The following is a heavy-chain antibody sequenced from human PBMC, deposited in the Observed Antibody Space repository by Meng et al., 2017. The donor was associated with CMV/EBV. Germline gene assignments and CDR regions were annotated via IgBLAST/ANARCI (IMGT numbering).Heavy chain of an antibody. V-gene: IGHV1-2*02. CDR3: ARGLLWFGELYFDY. D-gene: IGHD3-10*01. CDR1: GYTFTGCY. Sequence: ASVKVSCKASGYTFTGCYMHWVRQAPGQGLEWMGWINPNSGGTNYAQKFQGRVTMTRDTSISTAYMELSRLRSDDTAVYYCARGLLWFGELYFDYWGQGTLVTVSS. J-gene: IGHJ4*02. CDR2: INPNSGGT.